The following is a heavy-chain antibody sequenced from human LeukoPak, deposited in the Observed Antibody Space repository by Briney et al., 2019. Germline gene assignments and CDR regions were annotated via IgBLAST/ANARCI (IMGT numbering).Heavy chain of an antibody. Sequence: SETLSLTCTVSGGSISSYYWSWIRQPPGKGLEWIGYIYYSGSTNYNPSLKSRVTMSVATAKNQFSLKLSSVTAADTAVYYCARGGPPRMDIVVVVTAFVFDYWGQGTLVTVSS. CDR1: GGSISSYY. J-gene: IGHJ4*02. CDR3: ARGGPPRMDIVVVVTAFVFDY. D-gene: IGHD2-15*01. CDR2: IYYSGST. V-gene: IGHV4-59*12.